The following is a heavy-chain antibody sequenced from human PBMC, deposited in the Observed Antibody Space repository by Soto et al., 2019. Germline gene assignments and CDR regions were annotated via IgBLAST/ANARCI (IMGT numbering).Heavy chain of an antibody. CDR2: IYYSGNP. V-gene: IGHV4-59*08. J-gene: IGHJ3*01. CDR1: GDSISSNY. Sequence: SETLSLTCTVSGDSISSNYWSWIRQPPGKGLEWIGYIYYSGNPTYNPSFKSRVTMSVDRSKNQFSLRLSSLTAADTATYFCAHRPFSSTWHDAYDVWGPGTMVTVSS. CDR3: AHRPFSSTWHDAYDV. D-gene: IGHD6-6*01.